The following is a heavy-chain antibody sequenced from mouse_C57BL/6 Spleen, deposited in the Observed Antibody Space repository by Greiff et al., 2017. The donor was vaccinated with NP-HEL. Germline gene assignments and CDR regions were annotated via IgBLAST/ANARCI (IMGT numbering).Heavy chain of an antibody. J-gene: IGHJ4*01. CDR2: INPGSGST. CDR1: GYTFTSYW. D-gene: IGHD1-1*01. V-gene: IGHV1-53*01. Sequence: QVQLQQPGTELVKPGASVKLSCKASGYTFTSYWMHWVKQRPGQGLEWIGNINPGSGSTNYNEKFKSKATLTVDTSSSTAYMQLSSLTSEDSAVYYCARSVTGAMDYWGQGTSVTVSS. CDR3: ARSVTGAMDY.